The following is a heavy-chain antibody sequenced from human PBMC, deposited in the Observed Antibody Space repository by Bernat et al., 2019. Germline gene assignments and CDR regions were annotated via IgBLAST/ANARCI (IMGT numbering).Heavy chain of an antibody. CDR3: AKVRSFLVGFGELTDY. J-gene: IGHJ4*02. V-gene: IGHV3-23*01. Sequence: EVQLLESGGGLVQPGGSLRLSCAASGFTFSSYAMSWVRQAPGKGLEWVSAISGSGGSTYYADSVKGRFTISRDNSKNTLYLQMNSLRAEDTAVYYCAKVRSFLVGFGELTDYWGQGTLVTVSS. CDR2: ISGSGGST. D-gene: IGHD3-10*01. CDR1: GFTFSSYA.